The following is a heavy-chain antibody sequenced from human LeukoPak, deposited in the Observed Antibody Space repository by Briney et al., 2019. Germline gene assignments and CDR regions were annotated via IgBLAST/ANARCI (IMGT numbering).Heavy chain of an antibody. CDR1: GGSISSYY. D-gene: IGHD3-22*01. CDR2: IYYSGST. J-gene: IGHJ4*02. V-gene: IGHV4-59*12. Sequence: PSETLSLTCTVSGGSISSYYWSWIRQPPGKGLEWIGYIYYSGSTNYNPSLKSRVTISVDTSKNQFSLKLRSVTAADTAVYYCARVDDSSGYYLNYFDYWGQGTLVTVSS. CDR3: ARVDDSSGYYLNYFDY.